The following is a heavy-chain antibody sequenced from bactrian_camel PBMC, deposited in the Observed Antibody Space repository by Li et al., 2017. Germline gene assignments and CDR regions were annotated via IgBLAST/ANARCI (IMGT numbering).Heavy chain of an antibody. D-gene: IGHD1*01. CDR3: VADSRDFGFACRVHLAYEYKY. V-gene: IGHV3S13*01. CDR2: KFTDGGNT. Sequence: DVQLVESGGGSVQAGGSLKLSCAVSGYTDSTGCMGWFRQAPGKEREAVATKFTDGGNTYYADSVKGRFSISKDNAKNTLYLQMNSLKPEDTAMYYCVADSRDFGFACRVHLAYEYKYRGQGTQVTVS. CDR1: GYTDSTGC. J-gene: IGHJ4*01.